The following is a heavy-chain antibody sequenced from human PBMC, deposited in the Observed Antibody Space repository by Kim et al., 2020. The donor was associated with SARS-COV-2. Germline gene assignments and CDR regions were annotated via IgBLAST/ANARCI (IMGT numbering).Heavy chain of an antibody. CDR1: GFTFSGFA. J-gene: IGHJ6*01. V-gene: IGHV3-23*01. CDR3: AKLIAAPAKANYKHMDV. D-gene: IGHD6-25*01. Sequence: GGSLRLSCAASGFTFSGFAMSWVRQAPGKGLEWVSAISGSGGSTYFADSLQGRFIISRDNSKNTLYLQINSLRAEDTAVYYCAKLIAAPAKANYKHMDV. CDR2: ISGSGGST.